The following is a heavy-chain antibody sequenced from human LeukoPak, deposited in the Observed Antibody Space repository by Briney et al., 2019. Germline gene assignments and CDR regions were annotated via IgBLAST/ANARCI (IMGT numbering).Heavy chain of an antibody. Sequence: GESLKISCKGSGDTFTNHWIGWVRQMPGEGLEWMGIIYPGDSDTKYSPSFQGHVTISVDKSISTAYLQWSSLKASDTAMYYCARQYCSGGSCYPNYFDYWGQGTLVTASS. CDR3: ARQYCSGGSCYPNYFDY. V-gene: IGHV5-51*01. D-gene: IGHD2-15*01. CDR2: IYPGDSDT. J-gene: IGHJ4*02. CDR1: GDTFTNHW.